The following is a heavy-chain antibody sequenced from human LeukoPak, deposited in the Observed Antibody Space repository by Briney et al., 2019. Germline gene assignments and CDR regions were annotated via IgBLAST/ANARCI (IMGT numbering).Heavy chain of an antibody. J-gene: IGHJ4*02. CDR2: ISWNSGSI. CDR1: GLTFDDYA. D-gene: IGHD3-10*01. CDR3: AKDRYYYGSGSYAGGTGGFDY. V-gene: IGHV3-9*01. Sequence: GRSLRLSCAASGLTFDDYAMHWVRQAPGKGLGWVSGISWNSGSIGYADSVKGRFTISRDNAKNSLYLQMNSLRAEDTALYYCAKDRYYYGSGSYAGGTGGFDYWGQGTLVTVSS.